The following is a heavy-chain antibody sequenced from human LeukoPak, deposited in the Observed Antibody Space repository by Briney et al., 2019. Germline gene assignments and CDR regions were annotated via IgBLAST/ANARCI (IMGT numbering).Heavy chain of an antibody. D-gene: IGHD2-2*01. CDR1: GDTFSSNSVK. CDR3: ARRLTQYDCFDP. CDR2: TYYRSTWYN. Sequence: WETLSLTCAVSGDTFSSNSVKWNWIRQWPWRGLEWLVRTYYRSTWYNDYAVSVRGRITVNPDTSKNQFSLHLNSVTPEDTAVYYCARRLTQYDCFDPWGQGILVTVSS. V-gene: IGHV6-1*01. J-gene: IGHJ5*02.